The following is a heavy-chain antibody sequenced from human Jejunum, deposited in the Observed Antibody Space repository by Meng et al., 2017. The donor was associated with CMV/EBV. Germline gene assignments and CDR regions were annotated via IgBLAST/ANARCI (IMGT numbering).Heavy chain of an antibody. CDR1: GISVTTNY. V-gene: IGHV3-66*01. CDR2: IYSGDDKT. CDR3: ARGAMSFES. J-gene: IGHJ5*01. Sequence: EVQLGCPVGALSPPGGPLRLFCAVSGISVTTNYMTWVRQTPGKGLEWVSVIYSGDDKTYYADSVTGRFTISRDSSRNTLYLQMTSLRAGDTALYYCARGAMSFESWGQGTLVTVSS.